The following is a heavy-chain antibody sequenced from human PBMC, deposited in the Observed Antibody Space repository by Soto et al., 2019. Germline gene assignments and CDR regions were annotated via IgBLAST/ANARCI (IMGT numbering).Heavy chain of an antibody. CDR3: ARLVGATPWYDY. CDR2: ISSSGSTI. J-gene: IGHJ4*02. V-gene: IGHV3-48*03. Sequence: EVQLVESGGGLVQPGGSMRLSCAASGFTFSSYEMNWVRQAPGKGLEWVSYISSSGSTIYYADSVKGRFTISRDNAKNSLYLQMNSLRAEDTAVYYCARLVGATPWYDYWGQGTLVTVSS. CDR1: GFTFSSYE. D-gene: IGHD1-26*01.